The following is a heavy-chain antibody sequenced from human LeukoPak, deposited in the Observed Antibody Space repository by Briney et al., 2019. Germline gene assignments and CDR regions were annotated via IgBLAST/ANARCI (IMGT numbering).Heavy chain of an antibody. J-gene: IGHJ4*02. CDR1: GFTFSSYC. Sequence: GGSLRLSCAASGFTFSSYCMNWVRQAPGKGLEWVAHIKQDGSKKYYVDSVKGRFTISRDNAKNSLYLQMNSLRPEDTAVYYCAARIGSTPDYLDYWGQGSLVTVSS. V-gene: IGHV3-7*01. CDR2: IKQDGSKK. D-gene: IGHD1-26*01. CDR3: AARIGSTPDYLDY.